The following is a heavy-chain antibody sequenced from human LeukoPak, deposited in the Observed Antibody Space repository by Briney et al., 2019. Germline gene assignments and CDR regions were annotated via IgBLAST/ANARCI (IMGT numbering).Heavy chain of an antibody. J-gene: IGHJ4*02. CDR1: GFTFTTYW. Sequence: GGSLRLSCAASGFTFTTYWMSWVRQLPGKGLEWVANINQDGTEKYYVESVKGRFTISRDNAKNSLDLQMNSLRVEDTGIYYCVKVAKYYYGSETYYFFEHWGQGTPVTASS. V-gene: IGHV3-7*01. CDR3: VKVAKYYYGSETYYFFEH. CDR2: INQDGTEK. D-gene: IGHD3-10*01.